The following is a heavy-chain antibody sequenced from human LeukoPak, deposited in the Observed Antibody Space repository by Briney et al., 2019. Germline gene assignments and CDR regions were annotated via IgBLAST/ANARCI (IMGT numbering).Heavy chain of an antibody. CDR1: GFTFNHYG. D-gene: IGHD3-16*01. V-gene: IGHV3-33*01. Sequence: GGSLRLSCAASGFTFNHYGMHWVRQAPGKGLEWVAVIWYDGNDKYYADSVKGRFTISRDNSKNTVYLQMDSLRAEDTAVYHCVTTEHAYYVIDAFDMWGQGTMVTVSS. CDR3: VTTEHAYYVIDAFDM. J-gene: IGHJ3*02. CDR2: IWYDGNDK.